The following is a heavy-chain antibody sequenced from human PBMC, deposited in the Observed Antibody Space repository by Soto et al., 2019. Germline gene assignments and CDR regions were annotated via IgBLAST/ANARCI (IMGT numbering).Heavy chain of an antibody. CDR3: VRVVAIPGYPDN. D-gene: IGHD5-12*01. Sequence: QVQLVQSGAEVRQPASSVKVSCKTSGATFSSYAITWVRQAPGQGLEWMGGIVPTVDTSTYAQKFQGRVTITADNFTNPVYMELSSLRSDDTAVYYCVRVVAIPGYPDNWGQGTLVTVSS. J-gene: IGHJ4*02. V-gene: IGHV1-69*14. CDR1: GATFSSYA. CDR2: IVPTVDTS.